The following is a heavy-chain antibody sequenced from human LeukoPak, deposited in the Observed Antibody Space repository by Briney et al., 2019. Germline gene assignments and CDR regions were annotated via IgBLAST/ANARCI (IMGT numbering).Heavy chain of an antibody. CDR2: INHSGST. CDR1: GGSFSGYY. D-gene: IGHD2-2*02. Sequence: SETLSLTCAVYGGSFSGYYWSWIRQPPGKGLEWIGEINHSGSTNYNPSLKSRVTISVDTSMNQFSLKLSSVTAADTAVYYCARGYCSSTSCYTGGWFDPWGQGTLVTVSS. CDR3: ARGYCSSTSCYTGGWFDP. J-gene: IGHJ5*02. V-gene: IGHV4-34*01.